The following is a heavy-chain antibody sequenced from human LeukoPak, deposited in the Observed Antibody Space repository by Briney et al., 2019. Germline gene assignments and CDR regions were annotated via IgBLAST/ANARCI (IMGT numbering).Heavy chain of an antibody. D-gene: IGHD3-22*01. CDR3: ARGPWPPYYYDSSGYLPPGNYYYGMDV. V-gene: IGHV1-18*01. Sequence: ASVKVSCKASGYTFTSYGIGWVRQAPGQGLEWMGWISAYNGNTNYAQKLQGRVTMTTDTSTSTAYMELRSLRSDDTAVYYCARGPWPPYYYDSSGYLPPGNYYYGMDVWGQGTTVTVSS. J-gene: IGHJ6*02. CDR1: GYTFTSYG. CDR2: ISAYNGNT.